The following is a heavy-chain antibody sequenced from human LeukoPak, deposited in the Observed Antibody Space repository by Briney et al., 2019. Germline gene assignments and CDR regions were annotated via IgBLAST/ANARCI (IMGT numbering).Heavy chain of an antibody. CDR3: AKETVVAAYNWFDS. CDR2: ITGSGGTR. Sequence: GGSLRLSCTASGFTFSDYAMSWVRQAPGKGLEWVSVITGSGGTRKYADFVEGRFAISRDNSKNTLFLELNSLRADDTAVYYCAKETVVAAYNWFDSWGQGTLVIVSS. CDR1: GFTFSDYA. V-gene: IGHV3-23*01. D-gene: IGHD4-23*01. J-gene: IGHJ5*01.